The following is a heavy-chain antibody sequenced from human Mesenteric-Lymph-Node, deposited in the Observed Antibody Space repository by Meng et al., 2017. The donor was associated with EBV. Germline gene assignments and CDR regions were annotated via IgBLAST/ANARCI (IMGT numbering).Heavy chain of an antibody. V-gene: IGHV4-61*01. CDR3: ARGRRGVQYFDF. J-gene: IGHJ4*02. CDR1: GGSVTSGSYY. Sequence: QVHLPESGPGLVKPSEPLSLTCTGSGGSVTSGSYYWNWIRQPPGKRLEWIGYIHYSGSTNYNPSLKSQITISVDTSKNQLSLRVSHVTAADTAVYYCARGRRGVQYFDFWGQGALVTVSS. CDR2: IHYSGST. D-gene: IGHD1-1*01.